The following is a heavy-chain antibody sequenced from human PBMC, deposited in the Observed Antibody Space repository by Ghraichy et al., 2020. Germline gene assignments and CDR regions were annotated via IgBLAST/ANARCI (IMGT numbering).Heavy chain of an antibody. CDR3: ARGRDYGDYVTYFDY. J-gene: IGHJ4*02. CDR2: IRSSSSYI. CDR1: GFTFSSHS. D-gene: IGHD4-17*01. V-gene: IGHV3-21*01. Sequence: LSLTCAASGFTFSSHSMNWVRQAPGKGLEWVSSIRSSSSYIYYADSVKGRFTISRDNAKNSLYLQMNSLRADDTAVYYCARGRDYGDYVTYFDYWGQGTLVTVSS.